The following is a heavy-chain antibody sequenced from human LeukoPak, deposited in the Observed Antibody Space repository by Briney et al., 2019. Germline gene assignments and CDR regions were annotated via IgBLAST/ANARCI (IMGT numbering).Heavy chain of an antibody. J-gene: IGHJ4*02. CDR1: GYTFTGYY. V-gene: IGHV1-2*02. CDR3: ARVHSGSYRGGYFDY. Sequence: ASVKVSCKASGYTFTGYYMHWVRQAPGQGLEWMGWINPNSGGTNYAQKFQGRVTMTRDTSISTAYMELSRLRSDDMAVYYCARVHSGSYRGGYFDYWGQGTLVTVSS. D-gene: IGHD1-26*01. CDR2: INPNSGGT.